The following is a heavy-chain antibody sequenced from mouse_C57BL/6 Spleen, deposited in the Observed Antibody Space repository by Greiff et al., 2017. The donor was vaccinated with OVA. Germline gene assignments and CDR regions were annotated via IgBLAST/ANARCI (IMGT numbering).Heavy chain of an antibody. CDR2: IDPSDSYT. Sequence: VQLQQPVAELVMPGASVKLSCKASGYNFTSYCMHWVKQRPGQGLEWIGGIDPSDSYTNYNPKFQGTSTLTVDKSSNTAYMQLSSLTSEDTAVYYCATSWSNLALFAYWGQGTLVTVSA. D-gene: IGHD6-1*01. CDR3: ATSWSNLALFAY. CDR1: GYNFTSYC. V-gene: IGHV1-69*01. J-gene: IGHJ3*01.